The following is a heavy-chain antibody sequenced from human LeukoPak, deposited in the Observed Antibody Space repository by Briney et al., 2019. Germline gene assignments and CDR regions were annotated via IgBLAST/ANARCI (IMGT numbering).Heavy chain of an antibody. CDR2: ISDSGGST. CDR1: GFTFRSYA. D-gene: IGHD5-18*01. J-gene: IGHJ4*02. V-gene: IGHV3-23*01. Sequence: GGSLRLSCAASGFTFRSYAMSWVRQAPGKGLEWVSAISDSGGSTYYADSVKGRFTISRDNSKNTLYLQMNSLRAEDTAVYYCAKETGYSYGTGGTDYWGQGTLVTVSS. CDR3: AKETGYSYGTGGTDY.